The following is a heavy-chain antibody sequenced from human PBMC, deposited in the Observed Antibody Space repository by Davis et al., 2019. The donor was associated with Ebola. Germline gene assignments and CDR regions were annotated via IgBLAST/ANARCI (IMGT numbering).Heavy chain of an antibody. D-gene: IGHD4-17*01. CDR1: GFTFKTYA. J-gene: IGHJ3*02. CDR2: ISRICTIT. CDR3: AKDRYDYGDFYDAFDT. V-gene: IGHV3-23*01. Sequence: GESLKISCTVSGFTFKTYAMSWVRQAPGTRLELVTAISRICTITYYADTVRGRFTTSRDNSKNTVYLQMSSLRPEDTAVYYCAKDRYDYGDFYDAFDTWGQGTMVTVSS.